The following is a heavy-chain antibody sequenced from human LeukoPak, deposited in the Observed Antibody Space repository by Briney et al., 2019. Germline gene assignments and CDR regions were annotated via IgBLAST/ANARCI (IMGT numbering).Heavy chain of an antibody. D-gene: IGHD1-26*01. Sequence: GGSLRLSCAASGFTVSSNSMSWVRQAPGEGLEWVSVIHSGGNTYYADSVKGRFTISRDYSKNTLYLQMNSLRAEDTAVYYCARVVGSHYAFDYWGQGTLVTVPS. CDR2: IHSGGNT. V-gene: IGHV3-66*01. CDR1: GFTVSSNS. J-gene: IGHJ4*02. CDR3: ARVVGSHYAFDY.